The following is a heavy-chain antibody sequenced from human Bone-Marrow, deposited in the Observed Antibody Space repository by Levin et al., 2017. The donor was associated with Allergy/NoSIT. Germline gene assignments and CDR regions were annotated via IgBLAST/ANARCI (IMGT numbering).Heavy chain of an antibody. J-gene: IGHJ3*02. Sequence: PSETLSLTCTVSGGSISSSSYYWGWIRQPPGTGLEWIGSIYYSGSTYYNPSLKSRVTISVDTSKNQFSLKLSSVTAADTAVYYCARLGLVVPAATQTTTWAFDIWGQGTMVTVSS. CDR2: IYYSGST. D-gene: IGHD2-2*01. CDR3: ARLGLVVPAATQTTTWAFDI. CDR1: GGSISSSSYY. V-gene: IGHV4-39*01.